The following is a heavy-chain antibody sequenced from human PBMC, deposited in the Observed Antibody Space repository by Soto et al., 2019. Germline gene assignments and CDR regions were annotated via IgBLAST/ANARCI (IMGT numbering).Heavy chain of an antibody. CDR2: IYWDDEK. J-gene: IGHJ4*02. D-gene: IGHD3-3*01. V-gene: IGHV2-5*02. CDR1: GFSLSTSGVG. CDR3: AHRVLRTVFGLVTTTAIYFDF. Sequence: QITLNESGPTLVKPTETLTLTCTFSGFSLSTSGVGVGWIRQSPGKAPEWLALIYWDDEKRYSASLKSRLNINKDTSKNQVVLTMANLDPADTATYHCAHRVLRTVFGLVTTTAIYFDFWGQGTPVAVSS.